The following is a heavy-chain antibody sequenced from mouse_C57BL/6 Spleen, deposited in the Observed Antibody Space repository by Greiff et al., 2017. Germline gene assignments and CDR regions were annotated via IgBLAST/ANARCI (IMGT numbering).Heavy chain of an antibody. CDR3: ARHEGTTPVFAY. CDR2: IYPGGGYT. Sequence: QVQLQQSGAELVRPGTSVKMSCKASGYTFTNYWIGWAKQRPGHGLEWIGDIYPGGGYTNYNEKFKGKATLTADKSSSTAYMQFSSLTSEDSAVYFCARHEGTTPVFAYWGQGTLVTVSA. J-gene: IGHJ3*01. D-gene: IGHD1-1*01. V-gene: IGHV1-63*01. CDR1: GYTFTNYW.